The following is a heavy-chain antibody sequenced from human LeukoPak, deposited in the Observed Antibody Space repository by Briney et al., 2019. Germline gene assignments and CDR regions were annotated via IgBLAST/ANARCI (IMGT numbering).Heavy chain of an antibody. V-gene: IGHV4-39*07. CDR3: ARERRKAVAGPDYCYMDV. Sequence: PSETLSLTCTVSGDSISRSSDYWGWIRQPPGKGPEWIGRVYYIGSTFYNPSLKSRLTISIDTSKNQFSLKLSSVTAADTAVYYCARERRKAVAGPDYCYMDVWGKGTTVTVSS. J-gene: IGHJ6*03. CDR2: VYYIGST. D-gene: IGHD6-19*01. CDR1: GDSISRSSDY.